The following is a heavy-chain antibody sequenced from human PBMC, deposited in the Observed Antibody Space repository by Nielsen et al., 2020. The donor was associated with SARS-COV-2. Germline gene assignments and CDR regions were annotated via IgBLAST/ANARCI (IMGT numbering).Heavy chain of an antibody. J-gene: IGHJ4*02. Sequence: GGSLRLSCAASVFTFDDYAMHWVRQAPGKGLEWVSGISWNSGSIGYADSVKGRFTISRDNAKNSLYLQMNSLRAEDTALYYCAKAPNPLAAAGYYYFDYWGQGTLVTVSS. CDR1: VFTFDDYA. CDR2: ISWNSGSI. V-gene: IGHV3-9*01. D-gene: IGHD6-13*01. CDR3: AKAPNPLAAAGYYYFDY.